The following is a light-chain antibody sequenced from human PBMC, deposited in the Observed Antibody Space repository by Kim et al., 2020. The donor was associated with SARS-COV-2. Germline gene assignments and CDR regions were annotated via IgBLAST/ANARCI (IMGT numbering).Light chain of an antibody. V-gene: IGKV1-39*01. Sequence: DIQMTQSPSSLSASVGDRVTITCRAGQSISNFLNWYQQRPGKAPKLLIYAASNLQSGVPSRFSGSGLGTDFTLTISSLQPEDFASYYCQQSHSSPLTFGGGTKVDIK. CDR2: AAS. CDR3: QQSHSSPLT. J-gene: IGKJ4*01. CDR1: QSISNF.